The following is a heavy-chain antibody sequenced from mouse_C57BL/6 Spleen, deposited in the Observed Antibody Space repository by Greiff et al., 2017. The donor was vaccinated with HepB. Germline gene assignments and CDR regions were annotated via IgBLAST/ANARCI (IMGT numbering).Heavy chain of an antibody. CDR1: GYSFTGYY. CDR2: INPSTGGT. CDR3: ARYGPQYFDV. D-gene: IGHD1-1*02. J-gene: IGHJ1*03. V-gene: IGHV1-42*01. Sequence: EVQLQQSGPELVKPGASVKISCKASGYSFTGYYMNWVKQSPEKSLEWIGEINPSTGGTTYNQKFKAKATLTVDKSSSTAYMQLKSLTSEDSAVYYCARYGPQYFDVWGTGTTVTVSS.